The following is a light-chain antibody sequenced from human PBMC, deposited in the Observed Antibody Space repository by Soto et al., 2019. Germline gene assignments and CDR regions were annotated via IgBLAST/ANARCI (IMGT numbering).Light chain of an antibody. CDR2: GAS. V-gene: IGKV3D-15*01. Sequence: VMTQSPATLSVSPGERATLSCRASQSVSSNLAWYQQKPGQAPRLLVYGASTRATGIPARFSGSGSGTEFTLTISSLQSEDFAVYYCQQYKNWPKITFGQGTRLEIK. J-gene: IGKJ5*01. CDR1: QSVSSN. CDR3: QQYKNWPKIT.